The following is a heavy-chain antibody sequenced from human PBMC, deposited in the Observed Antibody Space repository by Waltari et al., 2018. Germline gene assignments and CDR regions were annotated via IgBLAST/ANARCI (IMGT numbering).Heavy chain of an antibody. D-gene: IGHD3-10*01. J-gene: IGHJ4*02. CDR2: IDSDGSST. V-gene: IGHV3-74*01. CDR3: GRARVQGVKYFDY. Sequence: DVQLVESGGGLVQPGGSLRLSCTGSGLPFTTYWMHGVRHAPGTGLMWVSRIDSDGSSTSYEDSVRGRFTISRDNAKNTLYLQMNSVRDEDTAVYYCGRARVQGVKYFDYWGRGTLVTVSS. CDR1: GLPFTTYW.